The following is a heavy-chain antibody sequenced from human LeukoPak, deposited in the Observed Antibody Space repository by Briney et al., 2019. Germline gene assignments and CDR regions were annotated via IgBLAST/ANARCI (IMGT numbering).Heavy chain of an antibody. V-gene: IGHV1-46*01. D-gene: IGHD6-19*01. J-gene: IGHJ4*02. CDR1: GYTFTSYY. CDR3: ARDSSGWYKLDY. Sequence: ASVKVSCKASGYTFTSYYMHWVRQAPGQGLEWMGIINPSGGSTSYAQKFQGRVTMTRDTSTSTLYMELSSLRSEDTAVYYCARDSSGWYKLDYWGQGTLVTVSS. CDR2: INPSGGST.